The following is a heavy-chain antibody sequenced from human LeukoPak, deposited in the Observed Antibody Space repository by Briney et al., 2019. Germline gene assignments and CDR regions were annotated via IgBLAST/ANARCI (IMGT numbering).Heavy chain of an antibody. D-gene: IGHD1-26*01. CDR1: GYSFVTYG. Sequence: ASVKVSCQASGYSFVTYGISWVRQAPGQGLEWMGWISTYNGNTNYAQKFQGRVTMTTDTSTTTAYMELRSLRSDDTAVYYCARGGTYMNPWGQGTLVTVSS. V-gene: IGHV1-18*01. CDR2: ISTYNGNT. J-gene: IGHJ5*02. CDR3: ARGGTYMNP.